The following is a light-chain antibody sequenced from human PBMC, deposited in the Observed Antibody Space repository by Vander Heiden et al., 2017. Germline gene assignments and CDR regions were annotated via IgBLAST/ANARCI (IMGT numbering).Light chain of an antibody. CDR3: QVWDSSSDVV. CDR1: NIGSKR. V-gene: IGLV3-21*02. Sequence: SYVLTQPPSVSVAPGQTARITCGGTNIGSKRVHWYQQKPGQAPVLVVYDDSYRPSGLPGRFSGSNSGNTATLTISSVEAGDEADYYCQVWDSSSDVVFGGGTKLTVL. J-gene: IGLJ2*01. CDR2: DDS.